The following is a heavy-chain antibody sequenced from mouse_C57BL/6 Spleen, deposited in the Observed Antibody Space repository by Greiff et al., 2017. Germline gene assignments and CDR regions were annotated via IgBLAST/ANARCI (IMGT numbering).Heavy chain of an antibody. J-gene: IGHJ2*01. Sequence: SVKGRFTISRDNAKNTLYLQMSRLKSEDTAMYYCARHIGEGYYDLYYFDYWGQGTTLTVSS. CDR3: ARHIGEGYYDLYYFDY. D-gene: IGHD2-4*01. V-gene: IGHV5-6*01.